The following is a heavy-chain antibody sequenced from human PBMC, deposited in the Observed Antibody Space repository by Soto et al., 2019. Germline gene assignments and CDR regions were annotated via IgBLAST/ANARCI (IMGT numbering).Heavy chain of an antibody. CDR1: GGSISSSSYY. D-gene: IGHD3-9*01. J-gene: IGHJ4*02. CDR3: ETGKGWLPDY. CDR2: LHYSGNT. Sequence: NPSETLSLTCTVSGGSISSSSYYWGWIRQPPGKGLEWIGNLHYSGNTNYSPSLKSRVTISVDTSKNQFSLKLSSVTAADTAVYYCETGKGWLPDYWGQGMLVTVSS. V-gene: IGHV4-61*05.